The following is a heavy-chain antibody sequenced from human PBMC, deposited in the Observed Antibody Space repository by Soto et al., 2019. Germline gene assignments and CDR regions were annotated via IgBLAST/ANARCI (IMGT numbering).Heavy chain of an antibody. V-gene: IGHV6-1*01. J-gene: IGHJ6*02. CDR1: GDSVSGNRGA. Sequence: SPTLSLTCAISGDSVSGNRGAWTWIRQSPPRGLEWLGRTYYRSKWYYDYAVSVKSRITINPDTSKTQFSLHLNSVTPEDTAVYYCAREAQTYYDFWSGPNYGYYYYGTDVWGQGTTVTVSS. D-gene: IGHD3-3*01. CDR2: TYYRSKWYY. CDR3: AREAQTYYDFWSGPNYGYYYYGTDV.